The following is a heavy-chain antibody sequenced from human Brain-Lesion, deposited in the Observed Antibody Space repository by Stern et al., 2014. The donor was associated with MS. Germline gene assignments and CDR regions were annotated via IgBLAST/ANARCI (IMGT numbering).Heavy chain of an antibody. V-gene: IGHV4-61*02. CDR1: GGSISSGGYY. D-gene: IGHD2-2*01. CDR3: ARGRVVPGFQYYATDV. CDR2: IFNSGST. J-gene: IGHJ6*02. Sequence: QVQLQESGPGLVKPSQTLSLSCTVSGGSISSGGYYWSWIRQPAGKGLEWIGRIFNSGSTSYNPPLQSRVTISIDTSKNQFSRRLNSMTAADTAVYYCARGRVVPGFQYYATDVWGQGTTVIVSS.